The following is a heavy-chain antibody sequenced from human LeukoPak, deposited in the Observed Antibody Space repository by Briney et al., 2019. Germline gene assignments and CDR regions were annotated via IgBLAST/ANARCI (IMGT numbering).Heavy chain of an antibody. V-gene: IGHV1-18*01. CDR3: ARVRPFDYYDRSGYYYNFDY. CDR1: GYTFTSYG. CDR2: ISAYNGNT. D-gene: IGHD3-22*01. J-gene: IGHJ4*02. Sequence: ASVKVSCKASGYTFTSYGISWVRQAPGQGLEWMGWISAYNGNTNYAQKLQGRVTMTTDTSTSTAYMELRSLRSDDTAVYYCARVRPFDYYDRSGYYYNFDYWGQGTLVTVSS.